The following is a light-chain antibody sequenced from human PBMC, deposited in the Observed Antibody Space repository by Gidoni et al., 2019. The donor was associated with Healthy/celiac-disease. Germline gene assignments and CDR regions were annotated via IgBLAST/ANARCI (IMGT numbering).Light chain of an antibody. Sequence: DIQMTQSPSSVSASVGDRVTITCRANQGISSWLAWYPQKPGKAPKLLIYAASSLQSGVPSRFSCSGSGTDFTLPISRLQPEDFATYYCQQATSFPWTFGQWTKVAIK. V-gene: IGKV1-12*02. CDR1: QGISSW. J-gene: IGKJ1*01. CDR3: QQATSFPWT. CDR2: AAS.